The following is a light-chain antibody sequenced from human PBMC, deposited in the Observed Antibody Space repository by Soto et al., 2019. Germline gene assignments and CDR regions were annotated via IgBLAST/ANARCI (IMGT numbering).Light chain of an antibody. CDR2: TAS. V-gene: IGKV1-8*01. Sequence: AIRMTQSPSSFSASTGDRVTITGRASQGINSHLAWYQVKPGKAPRLLIYTASYLESGVPSGFSCSGSGTDFTLTISSLQSEAFAVYYCQQYFSYKLTFGGGTKVEFK. CDR1: QGINSH. J-gene: IGKJ4*01. CDR3: QQYFSYKLT.